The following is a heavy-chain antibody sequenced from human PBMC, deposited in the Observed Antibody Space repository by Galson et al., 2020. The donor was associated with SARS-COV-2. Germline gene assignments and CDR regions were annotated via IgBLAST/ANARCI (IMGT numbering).Heavy chain of an antibody. D-gene: IGHD3-10*01. V-gene: IGHV1-18*01. J-gene: IGHJ4*02. CDR1: GYTFTSYG. CDR3: ARDLGGVWFGELLSPDFDY. CDR2: ISAYNGNT. Sequence: ASVKVSCKASGYTFTSYGISWVRQAPGQGLEWMGWISAYNGNTNYAQKLQGRVTMTTDTSTSTAYMELRSLRSDDTAVYYCARDLGGVWFGELLSPDFDYWGQGTLVTVSS.